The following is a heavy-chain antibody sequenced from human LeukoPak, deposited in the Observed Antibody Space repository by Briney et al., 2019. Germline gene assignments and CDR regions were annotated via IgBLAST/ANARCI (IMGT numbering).Heavy chain of an antibody. V-gene: IGHV3-23*01. CDR3: ARDKIAAAGTDYYYGMDV. J-gene: IGHJ6*02. CDR2: ISGSGGST. D-gene: IGHD6-13*01. CDR1: GFTFSSYA. Sequence: QPGGSLRLSCAASGFTFSSYAMRWVRQAPGKGLEWVSAISGSGGSTYYADSVKGRFTISRDNAKNSLYLQMNSLRAEDTAVYYCARDKIAAAGTDYYYGMDVWGQGTTVTVSS.